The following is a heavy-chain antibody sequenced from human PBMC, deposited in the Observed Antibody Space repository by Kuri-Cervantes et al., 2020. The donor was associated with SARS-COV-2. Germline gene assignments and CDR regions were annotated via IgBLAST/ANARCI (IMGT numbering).Heavy chain of an antibody. J-gene: IGHJ4*02. CDR1: GGSFSGYY. Sequence: WETLSLTCAASGGSFSGYYWSWIRQPPGKGREWIGEINHSGNTNYNPSLKSRVTISVDTTKNQFSLKLSSVTAADTAVYYCAGRYCSSSCYYSPLDYWGQGTLVTVSS. CDR3: AGRYCSSSCYYSPLDY. CDR2: INHSGNT. D-gene: IGHD2-2*01. V-gene: IGHV4-34*01.